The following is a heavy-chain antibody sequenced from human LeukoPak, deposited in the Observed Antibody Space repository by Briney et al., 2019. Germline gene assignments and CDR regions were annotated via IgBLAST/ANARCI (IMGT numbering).Heavy chain of an antibody. D-gene: IGHD1-26*01. CDR1: GFTFDDYA. J-gene: IGHJ3*02. CDR2: ISWNSGSI. CDR3: AKEGGATAFDI. Sequence: PGRSLRLSCAASGFTFDDYAMHWVRQAPGKGLEWVSGISWNSGSIGYADSVKGRFTMSRDNAKNSLYLQMNSLRAEDMALYYCAKEGGATAFDIWGQGTMVTVSS. V-gene: IGHV3-9*03.